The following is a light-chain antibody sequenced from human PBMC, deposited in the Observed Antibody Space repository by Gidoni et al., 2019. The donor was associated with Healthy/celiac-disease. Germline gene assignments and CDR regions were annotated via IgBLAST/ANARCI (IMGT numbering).Light chain of an antibody. J-gene: IGKJ1*01. CDR1: QSISSW. CDR3: QQYNSYSRT. Sequence: DIQMTQSPSTLSASVGDRVTIPCRASQSISSWLAWYKQNPGNAPKLLIYDASSLESGVPSRFSGSGSGTEFTLTISSLQPDDFATYYCQQYNSYSRTFGQGTKVEIK. V-gene: IGKV1-5*01. CDR2: DAS.